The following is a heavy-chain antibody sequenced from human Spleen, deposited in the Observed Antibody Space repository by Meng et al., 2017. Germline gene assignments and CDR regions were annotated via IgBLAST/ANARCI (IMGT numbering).Heavy chain of an antibody. Sequence: GESLKISCAASGFTFSDYSMNWVRQAPGKGLEWVSSISSSSTIYYADSVKGRFTISRDNAKNPLYLQMNSLRAEDTAVYYCARDPQIYYDSSGPPGDYWGQGTLVTVSS. J-gene: IGHJ4*02. D-gene: IGHD3-22*01. CDR2: ISSSSTI. V-gene: IGHV3-69-1*01. CDR1: GFTFSDYS. CDR3: ARDPQIYYDSSGPPGDY.